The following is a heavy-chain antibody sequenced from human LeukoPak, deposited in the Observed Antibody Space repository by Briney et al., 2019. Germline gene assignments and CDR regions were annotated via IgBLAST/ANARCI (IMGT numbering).Heavy chain of an antibody. J-gene: IGHJ4*02. CDR1: GFTFSSYW. V-gene: IGHV3-7*01. Sequence: GGSLRLSCAASGFTFSSYWMTWVRQAPGKGLEWVASLNLDGSRKYYVDSVKGRFTISRDDSKKSVYLQMDSLRVEDTAVYYCARSGDYWGQGILVTVSS. CDR2: LNLDGSRK. CDR3: ARSGDY.